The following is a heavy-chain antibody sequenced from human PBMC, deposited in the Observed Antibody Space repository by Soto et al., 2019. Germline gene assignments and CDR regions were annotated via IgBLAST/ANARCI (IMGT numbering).Heavy chain of an antibody. D-gene: IGHD6-13*01. V-gene: IGHV4-34*01. CDR3: ARLPTIIAPAVHDAFDI. J-gene: IGHJ3*02. Sequence: PSETLSLTCAVYGGSFSGYYWSWIRQPPGKGLEWIGEINHSGSTNYNPSLKSRVTISVDTSKNQFSLKLSSVTAADTAVYYCARLPTIIAPAVHDAFDIWGQGTMVTVSS. CDR2: INHSGST. CDR1: GGSFSGYY.